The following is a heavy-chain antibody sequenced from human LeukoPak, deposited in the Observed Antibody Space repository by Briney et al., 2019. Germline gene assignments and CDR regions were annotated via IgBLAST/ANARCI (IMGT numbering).Heavy chain of an antibody. V-gene: IGHV1-2*02. J-gene: IGHJ5*02. D-gene: IGHD2-2*01. CDR2: INPNSGGT. CDR3: ARARPPIVVVPAAIGGWFDP. Sequence: ASVKVSCKASGYTFTGYYMHWVRQAPGQGLEWMGWINPNSGGTNYAQKFQGRVTMTRDTSISTAYMELSRLRSDDTAVYYCARARPPIVVVPAAIGGWFDPWGQGTLVTVSS. CDR1: GYTFTGYY.